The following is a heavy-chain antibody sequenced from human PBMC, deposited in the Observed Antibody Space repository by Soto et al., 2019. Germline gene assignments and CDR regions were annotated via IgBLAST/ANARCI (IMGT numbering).Heavy chain of an antibody. D-gene: IGHD1-26*01. CDR1: GFTISSNY. Sequence: PGGSLRLSCAASGFTISSNYMSWVRQAPGKGLEWVSVIYSGGSTYYADSVKGRFTISRDNSKITLYLQMNSLRAEDTAVYYCARALVGATTYGMDVWGQGTTVTVSS. J-gene: IGHJ6*02. V-gene: IGHV3-53*01. CDR2: IYSGGST. CDR3: ARALVGATTYGMDV.